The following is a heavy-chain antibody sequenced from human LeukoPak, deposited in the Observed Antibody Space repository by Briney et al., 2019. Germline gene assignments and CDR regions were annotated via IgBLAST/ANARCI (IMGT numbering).Heavy chain of an antibody. D-gene: IGHD2-2*01. J-gene: IGHJ4*02. CDR3: ARHIIVVVPRVDY. CDR1: GVSISSSNSY. V-gene: IGHV4-39*01. Sequence: SETLSLTCTVSGVSISSSNSYWGWIRQPPGKGLEWIGSTYYSGNTYYNASLKSQVSISIDTSKNQFSLKLSSVTAADTAVYYCARHIIVVVPRVDYWGQGTLVTVSS. CDR2: TYYSGNT.